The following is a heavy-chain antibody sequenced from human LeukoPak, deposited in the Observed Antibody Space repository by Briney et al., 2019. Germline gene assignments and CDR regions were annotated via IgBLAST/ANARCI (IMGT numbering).Heavy chain of an antibody. CDR1: GGSISSSDYY. CDR3: AADYYDSSGHLYDY. Sequence: PSETLSLTCTVSGGSISSSDYYWGWIRQPPGKGLEWIGSIYYGGSTYYNPSLKSRVTISVDTSMNQFSLKLSFVTTADTAVYYCAADYYDSSGHLYDYWGQGTLVTVSS. D-gene: IGHD3-22*01. CDR2: IYYGGST. J-gene: IGHJ4*02. V-gene: IGHV4-39*01.